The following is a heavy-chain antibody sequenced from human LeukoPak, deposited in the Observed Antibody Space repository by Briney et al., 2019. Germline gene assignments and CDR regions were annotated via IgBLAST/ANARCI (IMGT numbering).Heavy chain of an antibody. V-gene: IGHV4-34*01. CDR2: INHSGST. Sequence: SETLSLTCAVYGGSFSGYYWSWIRQPPGKGLEWIGEINHSGSTNYNPSLKSRVTISVDTSKNQFSLKLSSVTAADTAVYYCARDDATVTTYRRPYNWFDPWGQGTLVTVSS. J-gene: IGHJ5*02. CDR3: ARDDATVTTYRRPYNWFDP. D-gene: IGHD4-17*01. CDR1: GGSFSGYY.